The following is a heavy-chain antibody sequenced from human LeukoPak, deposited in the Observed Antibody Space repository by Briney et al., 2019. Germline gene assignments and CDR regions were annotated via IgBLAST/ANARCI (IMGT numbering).Heavy chain of an antibody. CDR2: IYYSGRT. CDR3: ARLAGCFDS. CDR1: GGSINSSRYF. Sequence: SETLSLTCPVSGGSINSSRYFWGWLRQTPGKGLEWIGNIYYSGRTFYNPSLKSRVTISVDTSKNQFSLRLSSVTAADTAVYYCARLAGCFDSWGQGTLVTVSS. V-gene: IGHV4-39*01. J-gene: IGHJ4*02.